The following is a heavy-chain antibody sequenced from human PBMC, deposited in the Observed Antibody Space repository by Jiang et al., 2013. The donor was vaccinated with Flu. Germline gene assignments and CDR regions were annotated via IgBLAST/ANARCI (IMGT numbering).Heavy chain of an antibody. CDR3: ARDLGEAGTTGVYFDH. J-gene: IGHJ4*02. Sequence: GSGLVKPSETLSLTCSVSGGSISDYYWSWMRQPPGKGLEWVGYIYLSGRTRYNPSLKSRVSISVDTSKKQISLKLASLTAADTAVYYCARDLGEAGTTGVYFDHWGQGALVTVSS. CDR1: GGSISDYY. CDR2: IYLSGRT. D-gene: IGHD1-1*01. V-gene: IGHV4-59*01.